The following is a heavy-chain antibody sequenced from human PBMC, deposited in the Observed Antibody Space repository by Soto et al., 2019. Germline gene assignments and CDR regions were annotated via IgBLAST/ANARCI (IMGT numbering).Heavy chain of an antibody. Sequence: EVQLVESGGGLVKPGGSLRLSCAASGFTFSNAWMSWVRQAPGKGLEWVGRIKSKTDGGTTDYAAPVKGRFTISRDDSKNTLYLQMNSLKTEDTAVYYCTTEVGATTPDYYYGMDVWGQGTTVTVSS. D-gene: IGHD1-26*01. CDR1: GFTFSNAW. CDR2: IKSKTDGGTT. V-gene: IGHV3-15*01. CDR3: TTEVGATTPDYYYGMDV. J-gene: IGHJ6*02.